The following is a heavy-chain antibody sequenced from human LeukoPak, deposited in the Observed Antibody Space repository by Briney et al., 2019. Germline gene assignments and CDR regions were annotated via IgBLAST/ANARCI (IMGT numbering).Heavy chain of an antibody. D-gene: IGHD3-22*01. V-gene: IGHV3-23*01. CDR1: GFTFSSYA. Sequence: GGSLRLSCAASGFTFSSYAMNWVRQAPGKGLEWVSSISGNGGSTNYADSVKGRFTIPRDNSKNTLYLQMNSLRAEDTAVYDCAKGGYYPDSWGQGTLVTVSS. J-gene: IGHJ4*02. CDR3: AKGGYYPDS. CDR2: ISGNGGST.